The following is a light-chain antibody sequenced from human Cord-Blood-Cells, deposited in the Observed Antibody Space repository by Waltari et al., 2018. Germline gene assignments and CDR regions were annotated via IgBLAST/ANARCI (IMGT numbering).Light chain of an antibody. Sequence: EIVMTQYPAHTSASSGARATLSCRASQSVSSNLAWYQQKPGQAPRLLIYGASTRATGIPARFSGSGSGTEFTLTISSLQSEDFAVYYCQQYNNWPRTFGQGTKVEIK. CDR1: QSVSSN. V-gene: IGKV3-15*01. CDR2: GAS. J-gene: IGKJ1*01. CDR3: QQYNNWPRT.